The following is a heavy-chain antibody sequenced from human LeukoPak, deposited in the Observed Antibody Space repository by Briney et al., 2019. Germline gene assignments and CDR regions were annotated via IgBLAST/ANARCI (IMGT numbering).Heavy chain of an antibody. CDR2: INGDGSAT. CDR1: GFTFSGHW. CDR3: ARDLNWGQVDY. J-gene: IGHJ4*02. V-gene: IGHV3-74*01. D-gene: IGHD7-27*01. Sequence: GGSLRLSCAASGFTFSGHWMYWLRQAPGKGLAWVSRINGDGSATNYAGSMKGRFTISRDNARKIVYLQMNSLREDNTAVYYCARDLNWGQVDYWGQGTLVTVSS.